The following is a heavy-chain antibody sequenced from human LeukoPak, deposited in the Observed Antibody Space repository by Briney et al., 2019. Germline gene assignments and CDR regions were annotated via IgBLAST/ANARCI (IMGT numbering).Heavy chain of an antibody. J-gene: IGHJ4*02. D-gene: IGHD5-18*01. Sequence: VASVKVSCKVSGYTLTELSMHWVRQAPGKGLEWMGGFDPEDGETIYAQKFQGRVTMTEDTSTDTAYMELSSLRSEDTAVYYCATDYGGGYSYGNLDYWGQGTLVTVSS. CDR3: ATDYGGGYSYGNLDY. V-gene: IGHV1-24*01. CDR2: FDPEDGET. CDR1: GYTLTELS.